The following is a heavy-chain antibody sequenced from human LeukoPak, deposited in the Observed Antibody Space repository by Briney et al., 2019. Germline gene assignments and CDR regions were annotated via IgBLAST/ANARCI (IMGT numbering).Heavy chain of an antibody. V-gene: IGHV3-74*01. Sequence: PGGSLRLSCAACGFTFSSYWMHWVRQAPGKGLVGVSLINSDGSSKSYADSVKGRFTIFRDNDKNTLYLEMNSLRAEDTAVYYCARETNWGPDYWGQGTLVTVSS. CDR1: GFTFSSYW. J-gene: IGHJ4*02. CDR3: ARETNWGPDY. D-gene: IGHD7-27*01. CDR2: INSDGSSK.